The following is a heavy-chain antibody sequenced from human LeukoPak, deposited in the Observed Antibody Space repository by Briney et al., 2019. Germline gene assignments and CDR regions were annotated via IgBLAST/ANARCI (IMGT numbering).Heavy chain of an antibody. CDR2: ISGSGGST. D-gene: IGHD2-15*01. Sequence: PGGSLRLSCAASGFTFSSYAMSWVRQAPGKGLEWVSAISGSGGSTYYADSVKGRFTISRDNSKNTLYLQMNSLRAEDTAVYYRAKFTAGSCLHPQPDYWGQGTLVTVSS. CDR1: GFTFSSYA. V-gene: IGHV3-23*01. J-gene: IGHJ4*02. CDR3: AKFTAGSCLHPQPDY.